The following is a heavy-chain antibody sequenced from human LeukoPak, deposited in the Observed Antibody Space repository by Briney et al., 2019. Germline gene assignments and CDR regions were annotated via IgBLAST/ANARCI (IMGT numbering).Heavy chain of an antibody. CDR1: GFTFSSYS. V-gene: IGHV3-21*01. CDR3: ARGSPYYDSSGYPLGFDY. J-gene: IGHJ4*02. D-gene: IGHD3-22*01. Sequence: PGGSLRLSCAASGFTFSSYSMNWVRQAPGKGLEWVSSISSSSSYIYYADSVKGRFTISRDNAKNSLYLQMNSLRAEDTAVYYCARGSPYYDSSGYPLGFDYWGQGTLVTVSS. CDR2: ISSSSSYI.